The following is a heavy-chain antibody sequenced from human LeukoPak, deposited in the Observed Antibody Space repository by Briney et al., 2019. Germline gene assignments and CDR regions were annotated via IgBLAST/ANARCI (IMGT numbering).Heavy chain of an antibody. D-gene: IGHD3-10*01. Sequence: PGGSLRLSCAASGFTFSTYSMSWVRQAPGKGLEWGSSISSSSNYIYYADSVKGRFTISRDNAKNSLYLQMNSLTAENTAVYYCARDRESVEGPWGQGTLVTVSS. CDR3: ARDRESVEGP. CDR1: GFTFSTYS. CDR2: ISSSSNYI. J-gene: IGHJ5*02. V-gene: IGHV3-21*01.